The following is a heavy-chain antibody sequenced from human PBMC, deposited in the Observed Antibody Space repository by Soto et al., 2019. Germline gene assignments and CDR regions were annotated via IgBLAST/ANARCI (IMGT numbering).Heavy chain of an antibody. D-gene: IGHD2-2*01. J-gene: IGHJ4*02. V-gene: IGHV3-33*01. CDR2: IWYDGYNK. CDR3: ARDYQPLLFDY. Sequence: QVQLVESGGGVVQPGRSLRLSCAASGFTFSSYGMYWVRQAPGKGLEWVAVIWYDGYNKYYADSVKGRFTISRDNSKNTLYLQMTVLRAEDTAVYYCARDYQPLLFDYCGRGTLVTVSS. CDR1: GFTFSSYG.